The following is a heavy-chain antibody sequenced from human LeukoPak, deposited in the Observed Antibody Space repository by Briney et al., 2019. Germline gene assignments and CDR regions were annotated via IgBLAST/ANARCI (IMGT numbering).Heavy chain of an antibody. V-gene: IGHV3-23*01. CDR3: AKVVGPLHPPGLCFDY. J-gene: IGHJ4*02. CDR2: NSGSGGST. CDR1: GFTFSSYA. D-gene: IGHD1-26*01. Sequence: AQSLRLSCAPSGFTFSSYAMSWVRHAPGKGLEWVSANSGSGGSTYYADSVKGRFTISRDNSKNTLYRKMNSLRAEDTAVYYCAKVVGPLHPPGLCFDYWGQGTLVTVSS.